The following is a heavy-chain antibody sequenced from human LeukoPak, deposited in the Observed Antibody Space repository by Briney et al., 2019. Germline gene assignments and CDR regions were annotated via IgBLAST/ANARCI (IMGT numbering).Heavy chain of an antibody. V-gene: IGHV4-39*01. CDR1: GGSISSSGYY. J-gene: IGHJ4*02. CDR2: IYYSGST. D-gene: IGHD5-18*01. Sequence: SQTLALTCTVSGGSISSSGYYWGWIRPPPGKGLEWIGSIYYSGSTYYNPSLKSRVTISVDTSKNQFSLKLSSVTAADTAVYYCARRGYSYGPNDCWGQGTLVTVS. CDR3: ARRGYSYGPNDC.